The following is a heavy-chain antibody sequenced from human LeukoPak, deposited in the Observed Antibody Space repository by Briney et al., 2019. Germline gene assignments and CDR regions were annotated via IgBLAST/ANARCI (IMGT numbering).Heavy chain of an antibody. V-gene: IGHV4-59*01. J-gene: IGHJ6*02. CDR2: IYYSGST. CDR3: AREDGYLGYYYGMDV. CDR1: GGSISSYY. D-gene: IGHD5-24*01. Sequence: SETLSLTCTVSGGSISSYYWSWIRQPPGNGLEWIGYIYYSGSTNYNPSLKSRVTISVDTSKNQFSLKLSSVTAADTAVYYCAREDGYLGYYYGMDVWGQGTTVTVSS.